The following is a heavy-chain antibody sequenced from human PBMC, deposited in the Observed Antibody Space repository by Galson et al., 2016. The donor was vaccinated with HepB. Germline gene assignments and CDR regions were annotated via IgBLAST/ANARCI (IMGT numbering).Heavy chain of an antibody. D-gene: IGHD3-3*01. V-gene: IGHV3-72*01. CDR2: IRDRANGYTS. Sequence: SLRLSCAASGFIFSDHYMDWVRQAPGKGLEWIGRIRDRANGYTSEYAASAKGSITISRDDSKNSLFLRMDTLKTEDTAVYYCVREPAYDYWSGDYPLFDYWGQGTLVTVSS. CDR1: GFIFSDHY. J-gene: IGHJ4*02. CDR3: VREPAYDYWSGDYPLFDY.